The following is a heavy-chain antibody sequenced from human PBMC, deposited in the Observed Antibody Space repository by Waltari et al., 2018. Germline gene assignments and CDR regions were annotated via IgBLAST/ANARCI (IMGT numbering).Heavy chain of an antibody. Sequence: QLQESGPGLVKPSETVSLTCSVSGDSIMKNNYHWGWIRQPPGKGLEWIGSIYNSGTTYYNPPLKSRVTISLDASRNQFSLRLSSGTAADTAVYYCARASTAIFGVVITGYNIWGQGTVVTVSS. J-gene: IGHJ3*01. D-gene: IGHD3-3*01. CDR1: GDSIMKNNYH. CDR2: IYNSGTT. V-gene: IGHV4-39*07. CDR3: ARASTAIFGVVITGYNI.